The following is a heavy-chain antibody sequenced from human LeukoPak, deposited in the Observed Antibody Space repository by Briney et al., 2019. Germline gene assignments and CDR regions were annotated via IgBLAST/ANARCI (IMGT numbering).Heavy chain of an antibody. J-gene: IGHJ6*02. CDR1: GFTFSSYS. V-gene: IGHV3-48*04. CDR3: AGRYYYDSSGYSNV. Sequence: GGSLRLSCAASGFTFSSYSMNWVRQAPGKGLEWVRYISSSSSTIYYADSVKGRFTICRDNAKNSLYLQMNSLRAEDTAVYYCAGRYYYDSSGYSNVWGQGTTVTVSS. CDR2: ISSSSSTI. D-gene: IGHD3-22*01.